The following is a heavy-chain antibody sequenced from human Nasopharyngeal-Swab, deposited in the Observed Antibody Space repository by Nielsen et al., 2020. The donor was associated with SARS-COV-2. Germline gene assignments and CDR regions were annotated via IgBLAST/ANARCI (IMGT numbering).Heavy chain of an antibody. J-gene: IGHJ1*01. V-gene: IGHV4-59*01. CDR2: IYYSGST. CDR3: ARGLTGYRAEYFQH. CDR1: GGSFSGYY. Sequence: SETLSLTCAVYGGSFSGYYWSWIRQPPGKGLEWIGYIYYSGSTNYNPSLKSRVTISVDTSKNQFSLKLSSVTAADTAVYYCARGLTGYRAEYFQHWGQGTLVTVSS. D-gene: IGHD3-9*01.